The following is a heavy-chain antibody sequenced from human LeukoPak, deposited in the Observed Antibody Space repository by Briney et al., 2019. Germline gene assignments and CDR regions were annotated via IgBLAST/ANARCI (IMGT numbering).Heavy chain of an antibody. Sequence: GSLRLSCAASGFTFSYYTMIWVRQAPGRGLEWVSFISSSSTYIYYADSVKGRFTISRDNAKNSLYLQMNSLRAEDTAVYYCARRTPITMVRGVIPLYYFDYWGQGTLVTVSS. J-gene: IGHJ4*02. CDR3: ARRTPITMVRGVIPLYYFDY. D-gene: IGHD3-10*01. CDR2: ISSSSTYI. CDR1: GFTFSYYT. V-gene: IGHV3-21*01.